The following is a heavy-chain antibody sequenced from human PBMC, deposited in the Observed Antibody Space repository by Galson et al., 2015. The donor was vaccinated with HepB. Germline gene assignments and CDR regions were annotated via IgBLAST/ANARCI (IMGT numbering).Heavy chain of an antibody. Sequence: SLRLSCATSGFTFGSYAMHWVRKAPGKGLEWVTLISVDGSNKYYADSVKGRLTISRDNSRNTLYLQMNSPKPEDTAVYYCARGLRYSSGWYYFDYWGQGALVTVSS. D-gene: IGHD6-19*01. CDR1: GFTFGSYA. CDR3: ARGLRYSSGWYYFDY. J-gene: IGHJ4*02. CDR2: ISVDGSNK. V-gene: IGHV3-30-3*01.